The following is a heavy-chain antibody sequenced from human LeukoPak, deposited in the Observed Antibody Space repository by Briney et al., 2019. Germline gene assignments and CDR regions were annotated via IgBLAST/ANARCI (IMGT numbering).Heavy chain of an antibody. J-gene: IGHJ6*02. V-gene: IGHV1-46*01. CDR1: GYTFTSYS. CDR2: INPSGGST. Sequence: ASVKVSCKASGYTFTSYSMHWVRQAPGQGLEWMGIINPSGGSTSYAQKFQGRVTMTRDTSTSTVYMELSSLRSEDTAVYYCARDLGDTVVTPRGYGMDVWGQGTTVTVSS. D-gene: IGHD4-23*01. CDR3: ARDLGDTVVTPRGYGMDV.